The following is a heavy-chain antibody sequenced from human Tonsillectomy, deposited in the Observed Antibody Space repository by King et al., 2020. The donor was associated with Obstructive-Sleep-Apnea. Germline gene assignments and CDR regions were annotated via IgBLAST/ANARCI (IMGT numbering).Heavy chain of an antibody. CDR2: ISHDGRSQ. CDR1: GFSFSSYA. D-gene: IGHD3-3*01. CDR3: ARDGVTIFGVITFFDY. V-gene: IGHV3-30*04. Sequence: VQLVESGGGVVQPGRSLRLSCAAAGFSFSSYAMHWVRLAPGKGLEWVAFISHDGRSQYYADSVKGRFTISRANSKNTLYLHMNSLRAEDTAVYYCARDGVTIFGVITFFDYWGQGTLVTVSS. J-gene: IGHJ4*02.